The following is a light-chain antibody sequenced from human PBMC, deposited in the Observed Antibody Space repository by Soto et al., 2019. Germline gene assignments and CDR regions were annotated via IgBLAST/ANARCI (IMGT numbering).Light chain of an antibody. J-gene: IGKJ1*01. V-gene: IGKV1-39*01. CDR3: QQTYSTPQT. Sequence: IQMTQSPSSLSASVGDRFTITCRASQSISTYLNWYQQKAGLAPKLLIYAASSLQSGVPSRFSGSGSGTDFTLTISSLQPEDFETYYCQQTYSTPQTFGQGTKVDIK. CDR1: QSISTY. CDR2: AAS.